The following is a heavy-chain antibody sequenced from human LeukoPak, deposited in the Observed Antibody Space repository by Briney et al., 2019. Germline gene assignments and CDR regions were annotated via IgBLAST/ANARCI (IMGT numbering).Heavy chain of an antibody. Sequence: GGSLRLSCAASEFTFSDYWMTWVRQAPGKGLEWVANIKQDGSEKYYVDSVKGRFTISRNNADNLLYLQMSSLRGEDTAVYYCASRSTVTPYDFYYMDVWGKGTTVIVSS. D-gene: IGHD4-17*01. V-gene: IGHV3-7*01. CDR2: IKQDGSEK. CDR3: ASRSTVTPYDFYYMDV. J-gene: IGHJ6*03. CDR1: EFTFSDYW.